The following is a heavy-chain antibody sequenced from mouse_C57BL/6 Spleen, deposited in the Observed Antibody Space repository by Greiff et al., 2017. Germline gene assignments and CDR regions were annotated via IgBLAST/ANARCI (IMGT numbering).Heavy chain of an antibody. CDR2: IDPEDGDT. D-gene: IGHD2-4*01. J-gene: IGHJ3*01. Sequence: LVESGAELVRPGASVKLSCTASGFNIKDYYMHWVKQRPEQGLEWIGRIDPEDGDTEYAPKFQGKATMTADTSSNTAYLQLSSLTSEDTAVYYCTTGRVSYYDYFAYWGQGTLVTVSA. V-gene: IGHV14-1*01. CDR1: GFNIKDYY. CDR3: TTGRVSYYDYFAY.